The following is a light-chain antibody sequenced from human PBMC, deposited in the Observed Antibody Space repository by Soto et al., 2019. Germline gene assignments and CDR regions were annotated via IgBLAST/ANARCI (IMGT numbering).Light chain of an antibody. CDR2: KAS. CDR1: QSIRSW. V-gene: IGKV1-5*03. J-gene: IGKJ4*01. CDR3: QQYNSYPLT. Sequence: DIQMTQSPSTLSASVGDRVTVTCRASQSIRSWLAWYQQKPGKAPNLLIYKASTLESGVPSRLSGSGSGTEFTLTISSLQPDDFATYHCQQYNSYPLTFGGGTKVNIK.